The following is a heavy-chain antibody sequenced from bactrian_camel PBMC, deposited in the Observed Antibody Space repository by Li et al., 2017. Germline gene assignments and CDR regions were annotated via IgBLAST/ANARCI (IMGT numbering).Heavy chain of an antibody. V-gene: IGHV3S55*01. CDR2: DSAGRS. CDR1: GDTYSSYY. Sequence: HVQLVESGGGSVQAGGSLRLSCTASGDTYSSYYMAWFRQVPGQEREGIAVDSAGRSYYADSVKGRFTISKDNIKNTLYLRMNSLKPEDTAMYYCAAGRTSGICNTNYVGDYWGQGTQVTVSS. CDR3: AAGRTSGICNTNYVGDY. J-gene: IGHJ4*01. D-gene: IGHD2*01.